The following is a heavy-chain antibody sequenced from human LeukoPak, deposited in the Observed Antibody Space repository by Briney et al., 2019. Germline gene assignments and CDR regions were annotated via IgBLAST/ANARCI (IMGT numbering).Heavy chain of an antibody. CDR2: INSDGSST. D-gene: IGHD6-13*01. CDR3: AREFEERYISSYYSFFL. CDR1: GFTFSSYS. V-gene: IGHV3-74*01. Sequence: GGSLRLSCAASGFTFSSYSMNWVRQAPGKGLVWVSRINSDGSSTGYADSVKGRFTISRDNARDSLYLQMNSLRAEDTAVYYCAREFEERYISSYYSFFLWGQGTLVTVSS. J-gene: IGHJ4*02.